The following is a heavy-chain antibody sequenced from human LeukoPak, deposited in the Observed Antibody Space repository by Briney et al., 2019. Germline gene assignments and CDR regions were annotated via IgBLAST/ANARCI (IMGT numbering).Heavy chain of an antibody. CDR2: IWYDGSNK. D-gene: IGHD2/OR15-2a*01. CDR1: GFTFSSCG. V-gene: IGHV3-33*01. CDR3: ARDLTSYYFDY. J-gene: IGHJ4*02. Sequence: GGSLRLSCAASGFTFSSCGMHWVRQAPGKGLEWEAVIWYDGSNKYYADSVKGRFTISRDNSKNTLYLQMNSLRAEDTAVYYCARDLTSYYFDYWGQGTLVTVSS.